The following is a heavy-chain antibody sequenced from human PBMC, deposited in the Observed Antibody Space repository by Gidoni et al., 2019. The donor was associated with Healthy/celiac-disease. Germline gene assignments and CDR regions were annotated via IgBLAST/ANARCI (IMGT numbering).Heavy chain of an antibody. CDR2: IYYSGST. CDR3: ARSPNYYYDSSGYPQTLPDY. Sequence: QVQLQESGPGLVKPSETLSLTCTVSGGSISSYYWSWIRQPPGKGLEWIGYIYYSGSTNYNPSLKSRATISVDTSKNQFSLNLCSVTAADTAVYYCARSPNYYYDSSGYPQTLPDYWGQGTLVTVSS. CDR1: GGSISSYY. J-gene: IGHJ4*02. V-gene: IGHV4-59*01. D-gene: IGHD3-22*01.